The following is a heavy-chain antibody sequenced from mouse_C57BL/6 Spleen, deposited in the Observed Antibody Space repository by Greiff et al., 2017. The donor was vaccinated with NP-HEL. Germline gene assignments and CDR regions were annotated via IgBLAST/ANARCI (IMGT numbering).Heavy chain of an antibody. CDR3: ARRYDYDGYAMDY. D-gene: IGHD2-4*01. J-gene: IGHJ4*01. Sequence: VQLKESGPELVKPGDSVKISCKASGYSFTGYFMNWVMQSHGKSLEWIGRINPYNGDTFYNQKFKGKATLTVDKSSSTAHMELRSLTSEDSAVYYCARRYDYDGYAMDYWGQGTSVTVSS. V-gene: IGHV1-20*01. CDR2: INPYNGDT. CDR1: GYSFTGYF.